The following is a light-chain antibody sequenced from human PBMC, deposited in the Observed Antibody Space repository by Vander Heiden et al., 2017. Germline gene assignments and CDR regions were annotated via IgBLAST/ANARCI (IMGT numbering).Light chain of an antibody. V-gene: IGKV3-20*01. J-gene: IGKJ4*01. CDR1: QTISITS. Sequence: IVLMQSTDTLSLSPGERATVSCRASQTISITSLAWYQQKPGQAPRLLIYGTSSRATCIPGRFSGSGSGTDFTLTISKLEPEDFADYFWQQDGSSLTFGGVTKVEI. CDR3: QQDGSSLT. CDR2: GTS.